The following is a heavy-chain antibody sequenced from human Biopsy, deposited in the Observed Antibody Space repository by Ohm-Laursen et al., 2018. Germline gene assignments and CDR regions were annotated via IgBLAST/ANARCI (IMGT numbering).Heavy chain of an antibody. CDR2: INQSGST. CDR1: GESSSGYF. J-gene: IGHJ6*02. V-gene: IGHV4-34*01. Sequence: GTLSLTCAVNGESSSGYFWNWIRQPPGKGLGWIGEINQSGSTKYNPSLKRRATLSADSSNSQFSLRLTSVTAADTAIYYCARGSGYFKLDVWGQGTAVTVSS. CDR3: ARGSGYFKLDV. D-gene: IGHD5-12*01.